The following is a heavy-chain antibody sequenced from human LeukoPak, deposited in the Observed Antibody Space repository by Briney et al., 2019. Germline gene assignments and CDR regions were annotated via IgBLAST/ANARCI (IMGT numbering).Heavy chain of an antibody. CDR2: INQDGSEK. CDR3: AGGGARIGTSSPEH. D-gene: IGHD2-2*01. Sequence: PGGSLRLSCAASGFIFRSYWMSWVRQAPGKGLEWVANINQDGSEKHYVDSVKGRFTISRDNGENSLYLQMNSLRAEDTAVYYWAGGGARIGTSSPEHWGQGTLVTVSS. V-gene: IGHV3-7*04. J-gene: IGHJ1*01. CDR1: GFIFRSYW.